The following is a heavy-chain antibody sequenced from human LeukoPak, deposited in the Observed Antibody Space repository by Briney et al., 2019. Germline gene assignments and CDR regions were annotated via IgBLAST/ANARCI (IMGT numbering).Heavy chain of an antibody. CDR3: AKDLGQLRPYYFDY. D-gene: IGHD2-2*01. Sequence: GGSLRLSCAASGFTVSSNYMSWVRQAPGKGLEWVSVIYSGGSTYYADSVKGRFTISRDNSKNTLYLQMNSLRAEDTAVYYCAKDLGQLRPYYFDYWGQGTLVTVSS. CDR2: IYSGGST. CDR1: GFTVSSNY. V-gene: IGHV3-66*01. J-gene: IGHJ4*02.